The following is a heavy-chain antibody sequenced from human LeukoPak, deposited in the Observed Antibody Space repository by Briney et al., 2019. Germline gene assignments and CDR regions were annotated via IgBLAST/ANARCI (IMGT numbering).Heavy chain of an antibody. Sequence: GGSLRLSCAASGFTVSSYEMNWVRQAPGKGLEWVSYISSSGNTMYYADSVKGRFSISRGNAKNSLYLQMNSLRAEDTAVYYCARRYCSSTSCTLDHWGQGTLVTVSS. J-gene: IGHJ4*02. D-gene: IGHD2-2*01. CDR1: GFTVSSYE. CDR2: ISSSGNTM. CDR3: ARRYCSSTSCTLDH. V-gene: IGHV3-48*03.